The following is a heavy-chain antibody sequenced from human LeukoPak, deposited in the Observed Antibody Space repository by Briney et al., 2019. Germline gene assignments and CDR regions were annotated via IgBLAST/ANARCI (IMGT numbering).Heavy chain of an antibody. CDR1: GFTVSSYY. CDR3: ARLTNRASYY. J-gene: IGHJ4*02. Sequence: PGGSLRLSCAASGFTVSSYYMIWVRQAPGKGLEWVSIIYSGGSTYYADSVKGRSTISRDNSKNTLYLQMNSLRAEDTAVYYCARLTNRASYYWGQGTLVTVSS. D-gene: IGHD3-16*01. V-gene: IGHV3-66*04. CDR2: IYSGGST.